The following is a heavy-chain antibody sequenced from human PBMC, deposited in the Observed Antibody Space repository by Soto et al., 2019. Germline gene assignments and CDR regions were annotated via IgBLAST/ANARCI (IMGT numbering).Heavy chain of an antibody. V-gene: IGHV3-23*01. CDR3: ARAEDDYGDQDHFDL. Sequence: EVQLLESGGGLVHPGGSLRLSCEASGFSFSSFAMSWVRQAPGKGLEWVSGIGGSGHSTYFADSVKGRFTISRDNAKNTLDLQMNSLRVEDTAVYYCARAEDDYGDQDHFDLWGQGTLVTVSS. CDR1: GFSFSSFA. D-gene: IGHD4-17*01. CDR2: IGGSGHST. J-gene: IGHJ4*02.